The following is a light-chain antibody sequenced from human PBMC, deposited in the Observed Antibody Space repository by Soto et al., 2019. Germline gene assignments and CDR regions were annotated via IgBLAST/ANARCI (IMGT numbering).Light chain of an antibody. Sequence: EIVLTQSPGTLSLSPGERATLSCRTSQSVSSSYLAWYQQKPGQAPRLLIYGASSRATGIPDRFSGSGSGTDFTLTISRLEPEDSAVYYCQQYGSSHPEFAFGPGTKVDIK. V-gene: IGKV3-20*01. CDR1: QSVSSSY. CDR2: GAS. J-gene: IGKJ3*01. CDR3: QQYGSSHPEFA.